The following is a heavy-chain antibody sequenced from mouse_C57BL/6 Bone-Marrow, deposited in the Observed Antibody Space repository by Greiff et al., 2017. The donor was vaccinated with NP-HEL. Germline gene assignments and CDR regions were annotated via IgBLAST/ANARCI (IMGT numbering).Heavy chain of an antibody. J-gene: IGHJ1*03. CDR3: ARATTVVEWYFDV. CDR2: IYPGDGDT. Sequence: QVQLKESGPELVKPGASVKISCKASGYAFSSSWMNWVKQRPGKGLEWIGRIYPGDGDTNYNGKFKGKATLTADKSSSTAYMQLSSLTSEDSAVYFCARATTVVEWYFDVWGTGTTVTVSS. V-gene: IGHV1-82*01. D-gene: IGHD1-1*01. CDR1: GYAFSSSW.